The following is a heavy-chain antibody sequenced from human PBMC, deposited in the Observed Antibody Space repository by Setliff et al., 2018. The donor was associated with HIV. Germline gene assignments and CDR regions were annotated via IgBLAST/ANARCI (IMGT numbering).Heavy chain of an antibody. J-gene: IGHJ4*02. D-gene: IGHD3-10*01. Sequence: SETLSLTCTVSGDSINSGNYYWSWIRQHPGKGLEWIGYIYYSGSTYYSPSLKSRVTISEDTSKNQFYLKMRSVTAADTAVYYCATSPAGEILGSRPFYFDYWGQGTLVTVSS. CDR2: IYYSGST. CDR1: GDSINSGNYY. V-gene: IGHV4-31*03. CDR3: ATSPAGEILGSRPFYFDY.